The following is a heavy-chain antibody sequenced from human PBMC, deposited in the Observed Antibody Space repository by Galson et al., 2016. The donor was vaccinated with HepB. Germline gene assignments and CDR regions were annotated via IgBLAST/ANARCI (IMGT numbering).Heavy chain of an antibody. J-gene: IGHJ5*02. CDR3: GRNVGP. CDR2: IYSGGDT. D-gene: IGHD1-26*01. Sequence: SLRLSCAASGFTFTNYGMHWVRQAPGKGLEYVSLIYSGGDTHYAESVRGRFTISRDSSENTLYLQMNSLRVEDTAVYYCGRNVGPLGPGTLVTVSS. V-gene: IGHV3-53*01. CDR1: GFTFTNYG.